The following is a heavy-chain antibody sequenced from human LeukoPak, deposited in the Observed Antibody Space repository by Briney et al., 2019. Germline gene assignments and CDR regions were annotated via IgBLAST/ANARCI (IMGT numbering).Heavy chain of an antibody. CDR1: GFTFNNSA. D-gene: IGHD3-10*01. CDR2: ISGSGRST. V-gene: IGHV3-23*01. CDR3: SRHGPRGPFASGTSRVYYGLDV. J-gene: IGHJ6*04. Sequence: GGSLRLSCAASGFTFNNSAMSWVRQAPGKGLEWVSSISGSGRSTYYADSVRGRFTVSKDSSKNTLFLQTNSLRPDDTAIYYCSRHGPRGPFASGTSRVYYGLDVWGKGTTVTVSS.